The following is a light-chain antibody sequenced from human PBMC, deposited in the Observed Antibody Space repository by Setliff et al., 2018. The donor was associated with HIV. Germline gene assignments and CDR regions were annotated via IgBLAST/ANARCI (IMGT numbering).Light chain of an antibody. J-gene: IGLJ1*01. CDR2: DVT. V-gene: IGLV2-14*03. Sequence: QSVLTQPASVSGSPGQSITISCIGTSSDVGGYAFVSWYQQRPDKAPKLIIFDVTDRPSGVSHRFSGSKSGNTASLTISGLQTEDEADYFCASYRSPATYVFGIGTKVTVL. CDR3: ASYRSPATYV. CDR1: SSDVGGYAF.